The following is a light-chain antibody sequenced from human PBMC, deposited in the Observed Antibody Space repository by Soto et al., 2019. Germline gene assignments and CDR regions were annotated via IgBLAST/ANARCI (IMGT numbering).Light chain of an antibody. J-gene: IGKJ5*01. CDR1: QDISVY. CDR3: QKFNTAPLA. V-gene: IGKV1-27*01. Sequence: DIQMTQSPSSLSASVGDRVTITCRASQDISVYLAWYQQKPGKVPKLLIYSASTLQSGVPPRFSGSGSGTDFTLTISSLQPEDVATYYCQKFNTAPLAFGQGTRLEI. CDR2: SAS.